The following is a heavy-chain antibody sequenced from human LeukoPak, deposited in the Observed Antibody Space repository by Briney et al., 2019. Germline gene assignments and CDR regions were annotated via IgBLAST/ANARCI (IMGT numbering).Heavy chain of an antibody. J-gene: IGHJ4*02. Sequence: GGSLRLSCSASGFTFSSYSMNWVRQAPGKGLEWVSSISSSSSYIYYADSVKGRFTISRDNAKNSLYQQMNSLRADDTAAFYCTRVWGQVGGLDYWGQGTVVTVSS. D-gene: IGHD1-26*01. CDR2: ISSSSSYI. V-gene: IGHV3-21*01. CDR1: GFTFSSYS. CDR3: TRVWGQVGGLDY.